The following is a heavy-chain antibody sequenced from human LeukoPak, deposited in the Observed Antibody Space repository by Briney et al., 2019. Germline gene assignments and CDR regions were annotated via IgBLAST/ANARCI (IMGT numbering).Heavy chain of an antibody. V-gene: IGHV3-74*01. CDR2: INSDGSGI. CDR1: GFTFSSYS. Sequence: GGSLRLSCAASGFTFSSYSMNWVRQAPGKGLVWVSRINSDGSGIRYADSVKGRFTISRDNAKNTLYLQMNSLRAEDTAVYYCARERRSSGWYDAFDMRGQGTMVTVSA. CDR3: ARERRSSGWYDAFDM. J-gene: IGHJ3*02. D-gene: IGHD6-19*01.